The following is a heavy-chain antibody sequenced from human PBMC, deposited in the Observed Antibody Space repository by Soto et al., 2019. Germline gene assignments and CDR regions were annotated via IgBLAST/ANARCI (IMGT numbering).Heavy chain of an antibody. D-gene: IGHD2-15*01. CDR1: GGSISSGGYY. CDR3: ARAVLYGGKPYYFDY. J-gene: IGHJ4*02. CDR2: IYYSGST. V-gene: IGHV4-31*03. Sequence: PSETLSLTCTVSGGSISSGGYYWSWIRQHPGKGLEWIGYIYYSGSTYYNPSLKSRVTISVDTSKNQFSLKLSSVTAADTAVYYCARAVLYGGKPYYFDYWGQGTLVTVSS.